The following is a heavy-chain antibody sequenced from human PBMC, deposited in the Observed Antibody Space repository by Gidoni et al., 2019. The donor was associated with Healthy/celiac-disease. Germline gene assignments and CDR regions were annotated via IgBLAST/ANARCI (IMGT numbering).Heavy chain of an antibody. V-gene: IGHV1-8*01. CDR1: GYTFTSYD. Sequence: QVQLVQSGAEVKKPGASVKVSCKASGYTFTSYDINWVRQATGQELEWMGWMNPNSGNTGYAQKFQGRVTMTRNTSISTAYMELSSLRSEDTAVYYCARASVGYSSGWFYGGYYYYGMDVWGQGTTVTVSS. CDR2: MNPNSGNT. CDR3: ARASVGYSSGWFYGGYYYYGMDV. J-gene: IGHJ6*02. D-gene: IGHD6-19*01.